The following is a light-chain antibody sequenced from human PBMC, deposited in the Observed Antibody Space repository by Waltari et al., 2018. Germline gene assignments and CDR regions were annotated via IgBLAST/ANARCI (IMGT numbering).Light chain of an antibody. CDR2: GVS. J-gene: IGKJ3*01. CDR1: HIVDYNY. CDR3: QQYGAPPYT. Sequence: EIVVTQSPGTVSLSPGERATLSCRSSHIVDYNYLAWFQQKPGQSPRLLIYGVSNRAAGIPDRFSGSGSGTDFTLTITRLEPEDSAVYYCQQYGAPPYTFGPGTKVAFK. V-gene: IGKV3-20*01.